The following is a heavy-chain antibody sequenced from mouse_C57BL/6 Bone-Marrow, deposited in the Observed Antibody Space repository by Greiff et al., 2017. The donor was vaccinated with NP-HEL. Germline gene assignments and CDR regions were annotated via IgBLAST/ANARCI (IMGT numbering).Heavy chain of an antibody. J-gene: IGHJ3*01. V-gene: IGHV1-53*01. D-gene: IGHD1-1*02. Sequence: QVQLQQPGTELVKPGASVKLSCKASGYTFTSYWMHWVKQRPGQGLEWIGNINPSNGGTNYNEKFKSKATLTVDKSYSPAYMQLSSLTSEDSAVSYCARRGGGSTAWFAYWCRGTGVTVSA. CDR3: ARRGGGSTAWFAY. CDR2: INPSNGGT. CDR1: GYTFTSYW.